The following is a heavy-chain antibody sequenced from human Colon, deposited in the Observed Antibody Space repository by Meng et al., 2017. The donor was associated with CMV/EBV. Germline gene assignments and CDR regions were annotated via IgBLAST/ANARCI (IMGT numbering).Heavy chain of an antibody. D-gene: IGHD3-3*01. CDR3: GRNSRLLGGNDV. V-gene: IGHV3-66*02. CDR2: IYSGGPT. J-gene: IGHJ6*02. Sequence: GESLKISCAASGFTVSTSYMSWVRQAPGKGLEWVALIYSGGPTVHADSVKGRFTISRDNSKNILFLQMDSLRSEDTAVYFCGRNSRLLGGNDVWGQGTKVTV. CDR1: GFTVSTSY.